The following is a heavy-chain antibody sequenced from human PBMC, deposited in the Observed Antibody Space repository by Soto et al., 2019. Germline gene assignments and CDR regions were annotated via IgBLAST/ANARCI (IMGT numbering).Heavy chain of an antibody. CDR3: TRDLNWEAY. CDR1: GFSFSNSW. Sequence: EVQLVESGGGLVQPGGSLRLSCAASGFSFSNSWMTWVRQAPGKGLECLACINPDGSEKYYVDSVKGRFTVSRDNARKPLYVQMNRLRVDDTGLYYCTRDLNWEAYWGQGTLDTVSS. J-gene: IGHJ4*02. D-gene: IGHD7-27*01. V-gene: IGHV3-7*01. CDR2: INPDGSEK.